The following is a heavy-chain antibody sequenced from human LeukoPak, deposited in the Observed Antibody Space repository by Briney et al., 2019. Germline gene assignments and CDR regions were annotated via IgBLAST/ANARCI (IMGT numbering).Heavy chain of an antibody. CDR3: ARSWGYDYGDY. CDR1: GFTFSSYG. Sequence: GGSLRLSCAASGFTFSSYGMHWVRQAPGKGLEWVAVIWYDGSNKYYADSVKGRFTISRDNSKNTLYLQMNSLRAEDTAVYYCARSWGYDYGDYWGQGTLVTVSS. CDR2: IWYDGSNK. V-gene: IGHV3-33*01. D-gene: IGHD2-15*01. J-gene: IGHJ4*02.